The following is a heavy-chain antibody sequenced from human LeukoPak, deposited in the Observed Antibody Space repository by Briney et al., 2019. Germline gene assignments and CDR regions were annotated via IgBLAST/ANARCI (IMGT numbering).Heavy chain of an antibody. V-gene: IGHV4-59*01. J-gene: IGHJ4*02. CDR1: GGSISSYY. CDR2: IYNSGGT. Sequence: SETLSLTCSVSGGSISSYYWSWIRQPPGKGLEWIGYIYNSGGTNYNPALKSRVSVSVDTSRNQFSLNLNSVTAADTAMYYCARGGYSHGYILFNYWGQGTLAIVSS. CDR3: ARGGYSHGYILFNY. D-gene: IGHD5-18*01.